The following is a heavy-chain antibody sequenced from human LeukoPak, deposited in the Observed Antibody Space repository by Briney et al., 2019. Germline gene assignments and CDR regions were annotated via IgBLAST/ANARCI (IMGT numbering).Heavy chain of an antibody. CDR2: ISSSSYI. CDR1: GFTFSSYS. J-gene: IGHJ6*03. Sequence: GGSLRLSCAASGFTFSSYSMNWVRQAPGKGLEWVSSISSSSYIYYADSVKGRFTISRDNAKNSLYLQVNSLRAEDTAVYYCAILEWPRYYYYMDVWGKGTAVTVSS. D-gene: IGHD3-3*01. CDR3: AILEWPRYYYYMDV. V-gene: IGHV3-21*01.